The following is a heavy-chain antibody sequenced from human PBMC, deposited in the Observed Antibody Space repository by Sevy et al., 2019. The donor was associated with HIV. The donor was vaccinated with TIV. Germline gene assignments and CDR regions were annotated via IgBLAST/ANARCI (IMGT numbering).Heavy chain of an antibody. CDR3: AKDAFWGSYRRWIFHY. Sequence: GGSLRLSCAASGFTFSTYGMGCVRQAPGKGLEWVSGISGHEDNTYYADSVKGRFTISRDKSKNTLYLQMNSLRAEDTAIYYCAKDAFWGSYRRWIFHYWGQGTLVTVSS. CDR1: GFTFSTYG. D-gene: IGHD3-16*02. J-gene: IGHJ4*02. CDR2: ISGHEDNT. V-gene: IGHV3-23*01.